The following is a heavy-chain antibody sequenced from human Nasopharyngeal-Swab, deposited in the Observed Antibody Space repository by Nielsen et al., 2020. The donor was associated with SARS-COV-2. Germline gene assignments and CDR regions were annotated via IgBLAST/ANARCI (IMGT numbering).Heavy chain of an antibody. J-gene: IGHJ4*02. CDR2: ISGSGGST. Sequence: GGSLRLSCAASGFTFSSYAMSWVRPAPGKGLEWVSAISGSGGSTYYTDSVKGRFTISRDNSKNTLYLQMNSLRAEDTAVYYCAKDRPYYGSGSAVWGQGTLVTVSS. CDR3: AKDRPYYGSGSAV. CDR1: GFTFSSYA. D-gene: IGHD3-10*01. V-gene: IGHV3-23*01.